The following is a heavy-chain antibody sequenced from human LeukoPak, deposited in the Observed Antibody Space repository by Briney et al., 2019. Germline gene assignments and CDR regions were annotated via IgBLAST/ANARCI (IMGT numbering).Heavy chain of an antibody. CDR2: ITASSTAI. V-gene: IGHV3-21*01. CDR1: GFTFNTYT. J-gene: IGHJ4*02. CDR3: ARTYYDILTGYNPYFDY. D-gene: IGHD3-9*01. Sequence: TGGSLRLSCAASGFTFNTYTMNWVRQAPGKGVEWVSSITASSTAIYSADSVKGRFTISRDNAKNFLYLQMNSLRAEDTAVYYCARTYYDILTGYNPYFDYWGQGILVTVSS.